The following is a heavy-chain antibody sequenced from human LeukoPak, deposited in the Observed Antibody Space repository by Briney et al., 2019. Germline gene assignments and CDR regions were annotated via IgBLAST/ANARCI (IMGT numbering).Heavy chain of an antibody. CDR2: VYYSGST. V-gene: IGHV4-59*04. D-gene: IGHD6-13*01. CDR1: GDSISTYY. Sequence: PSETLSLTCTVSGDSISTYYWSWIRQPPGKGLEWIGTVYYSGSTYYNPSLESRVTLFVDTSKNQFSLKLSSVTAADTAVYYCAASYSTSWPEIDYWGQGTLVTVSS. CDR3: AASYSTSWPEIDY. J-gene: IGHJ4*02.